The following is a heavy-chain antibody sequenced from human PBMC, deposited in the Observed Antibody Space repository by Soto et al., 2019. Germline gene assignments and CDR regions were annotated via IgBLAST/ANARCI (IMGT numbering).Heavy chain of an antibody. J-gene: IGHJ5*02. V-gene: IGHV4-59*08. CDR3: ARHPSGSYTNWFDP. D-gene: IGHD1-26*01. Sequence: PSETLSLTRTVSGGSISNYYWSWIRRPPGKGLEWIGYVYYSGSTNYNPSLKSRVTISVDTSKNQFSLKLSSVTAADTAVYYCARHPSGSYTNWFDPWGQGTLVTVSS. CDR2: VYYSGST. CDR1: GGSISNYY.